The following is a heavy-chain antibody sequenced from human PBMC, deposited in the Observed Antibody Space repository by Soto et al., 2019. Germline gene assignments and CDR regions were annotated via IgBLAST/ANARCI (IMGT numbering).Heavy chain of an antibody. Sequence: ASVKVSCKVSGYTLTELSMHWVRQAPGKGLEWMGGFDPEDGETIYAQKFQGRVTMTEDTSTDTAYMELSSLRSEDTAVYYCATEPNSRITIFGVVTETLFDYWGQGTLVTVSS. CDR1: GYTLTELS. J-gene: IGHJ4*02. D-gene: IGHD3-3*01. V-gene: IGHV1-24*01. CDR3: ATEPNSRITIFGVVTETLFDY. CDR2: FDPEDGET.